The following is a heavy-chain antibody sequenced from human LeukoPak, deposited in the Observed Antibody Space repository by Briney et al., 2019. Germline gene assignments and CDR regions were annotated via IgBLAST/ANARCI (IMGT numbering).Heavy chain of an antibody. CDR1: GGSVSSGSYY. CDR3: ARVRPTVRLIDY. J-gene: IGHJ4*02. D-gene: IGHD2-8*01. V-gene: IGHV4-61*01. Sequence: SETLSLTCTVSGGSVSSGSYYWSWIRQPPGKGLEWIGNIYYIGSTTYNPSLKSRVTISADTSKNQFSLRLSSVTAADTAVYYCARVRPTVRLIDYWGQGTLVTVSS. CDR2: IYYIGST.